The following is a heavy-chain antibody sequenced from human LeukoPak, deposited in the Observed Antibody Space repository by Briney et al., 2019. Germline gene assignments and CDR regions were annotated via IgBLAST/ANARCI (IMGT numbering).Heavy chain of an antibody. D-gene: IGHD5-18*01. J-gene: IGHJ4*02. CDR1: GYTFTGYY. Sequence: ASVKVSCKASGYTFTGYYMHWVRQAPGQGLEWMGWINPNSGGTNYAQKFQGWVTMTRDTSISTAYMELSRLRSDDTAVYYCARATRQLWFQFDYWGQGTLVTVSS. V-gene: IGHV1-2*04. CDR3: ARATRQLWFQFDY. CDR2: INPNSGGT.